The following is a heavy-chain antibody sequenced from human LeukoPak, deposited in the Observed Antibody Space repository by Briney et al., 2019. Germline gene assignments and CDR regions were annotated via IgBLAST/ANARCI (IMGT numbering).Heavy chain of an antibody. CDR2: INPNSGGT. V-gene: IGHV1-2*02. CDR1: GYTFTGYY. J-gene: IGHJ6*02. Sequence: ASVKVSCKASGYTFTGYYMHWVRQAPGQGLEWMGWINPNSGGTNYAQKFQGRVTMTRDTSISTAYMELSRLRSDDTAVYYCARAYCSSTSCYESYYYYYGMDAWGQGTTVTVSS. D-gene: IGHD2-2*01. CDR3: ARAYCSSTSCYESYYYYYGMDA.